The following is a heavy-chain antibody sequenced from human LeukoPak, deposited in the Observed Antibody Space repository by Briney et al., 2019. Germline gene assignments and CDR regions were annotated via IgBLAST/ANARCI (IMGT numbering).Heavy chain of an antibody. CDR1: GFTFSSYA. Sequence: GGSLRLSCAASGFTFSSYAMSWVRQAPGKGLEWVSAISGSGGSTYYADSVKGRFTISRDNSKNTLYLQMNSLRAEDTAVYYCAKVHEDLNSSSWPGFDYWGQGTLVTVSS. CDR2: ISGSGGST. D-gene: IGHD6-13*01. CDR3: AKVHEDLNSSSWPGFDY. V-gene: IGHV3-23*01. J-gene: IGHJ4*02.